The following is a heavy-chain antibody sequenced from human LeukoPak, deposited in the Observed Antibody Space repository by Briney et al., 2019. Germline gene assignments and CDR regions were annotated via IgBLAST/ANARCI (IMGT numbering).Heavy chain of an antibody. CDR1: GFTLSSYW. J-gene: IGHJ4*02. V-gene: IGHV3-74*01. CDR3: ARGLTLLGYCSSTSCLMNY. D-gene: IGHD2-2*01. CDR2: IDSDGSTT. Sequence: PGGSLTLSCAVSGFTLSSYWMHWVRQSPGKGLVWVSCIDSDGSTTDYADSVKGRFTISRDNVNNTLYLQMNCLRAEDAGVYYCARGLTLLGYCSSTSCLMNYWGQGTLVTVSS.